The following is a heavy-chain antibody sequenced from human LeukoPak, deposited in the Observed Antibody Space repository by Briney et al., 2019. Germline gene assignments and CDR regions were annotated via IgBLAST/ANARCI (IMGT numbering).Heavy chain of an antibody. Sequence: GGSLRLSCGASGFTFSSYWMSWVRQAPGKGLEWVANIKQSGGENYYVDSVRGRFTVSRDNAMNSLYLQMNNLRAEDTAVYYCAREVGYCTNTTCYIGDHYTDVWGKGTTVTVSS. D-gene: IGHD2-2*01. CDR1: GFTFSSYW. CDR2: IKQSGGEN. V-gene: IGHV3-7*01. CDR3: AREVGYCTNTTCYIGDHYTDV. J-gene: IGHJ6*03.